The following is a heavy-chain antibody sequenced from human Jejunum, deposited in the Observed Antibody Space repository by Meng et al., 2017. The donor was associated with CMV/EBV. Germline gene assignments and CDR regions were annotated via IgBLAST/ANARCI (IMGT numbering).Heavy chain of an antibody. J-gene: IGHJ4*02. CDR2: IRHDGSED. Sequence: VRWWGSGGGVVQPGGSLRLSCVTSGFPFNIYDMHWVRRAPGKGLDWVTCIRHDGSEDFYVDSVKGRFTISRDNSKNTLYLQMNSLRVDDSALYYCTKGGFDSWGQGTLVTVSS. D-gene: IGHD2-15*01. CDR1: GFPFNIYD. CDR3: TKGGFDS. V-gene: IGHV3-30*02.